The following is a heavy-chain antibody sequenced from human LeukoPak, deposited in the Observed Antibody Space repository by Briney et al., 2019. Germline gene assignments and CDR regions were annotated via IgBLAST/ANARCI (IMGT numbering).Heavy chain of an antibody. CDR2: ISTYNGYT. CDR1: GYTFTNYG. Sequence: GASVKVSCKASGYTFTNYGISWVRQAPGQGLEWMGWISTYNGYTDYAQKFQFRVTMTTDTSTSTAYVELRSLRSDDTAVYYCARLVVVTAIPYYYYGMDVWGQGTTVTVSS. J-gene: IGHJ6*02. CDR3: ARLVVVTAIPYYYYGMDV. D-gene: IGHD2-21*02. V-gene: IGHV1-18*01.